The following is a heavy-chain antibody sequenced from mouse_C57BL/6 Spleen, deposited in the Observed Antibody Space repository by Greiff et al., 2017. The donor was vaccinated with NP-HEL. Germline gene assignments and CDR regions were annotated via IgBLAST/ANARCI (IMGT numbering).Heavy chain of an antibody. V-gene: IGHV2-4*01. CDR2: IWSGGST. CDR1: GFSLTSYG. J-gene: IGHJ4*01. CDR3: AKNPSPTVNYAMDY. D-gene: IGHD1-1*01. Sequence: QVQLQQSGPGLVQPSQSLSITCTVSGFSLTSYGVHWVRQPPGKGLEWLGGIWSGGSTDYNAAFISRLSISKDNSKSQVFFKMNSLQADDTAIYYCAKNPSPTVNYAMDYWGQGTSVTVSS.